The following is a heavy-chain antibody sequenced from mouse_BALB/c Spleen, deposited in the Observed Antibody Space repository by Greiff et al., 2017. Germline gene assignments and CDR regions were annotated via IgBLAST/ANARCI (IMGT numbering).Heavy chain of an antibody. Sequence: VQGVESGGGLVKPGGSLKLSCAASGFTFSDYYMYWVRQTPEKRLEWVATISDGGSYTYYPDSVKGRFTISRDNAKNNLYLQMSSLKSEDTAMYYCARDGYYPYYAMDYWGQGTSVTVSS. J-gene: IGHJ4*01. CDR2: ISDGGSYT. CDR3: ARDGYYPYYAMDY. CDR1: GFTFSDYY. D-gene: IGHD2-3*01. V-gene: IGHV5-4*02.